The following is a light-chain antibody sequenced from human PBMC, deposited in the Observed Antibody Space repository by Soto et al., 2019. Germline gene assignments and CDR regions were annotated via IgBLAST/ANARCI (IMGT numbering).Light chain of an antibody. CDR3: CTSSGSRNFVV. V-gene: IGLV2-23*02. J-gene: IGLJ2*01. CDR1: SSDVGSYNL. CDR2: DVS. Sequence: QSALTQPASVSGSPGQSITISCTGTSSDVGSYNLVSWYQQHPGKAPQILIYDVSNWPSGVSNRFSGSKSGNTASLTISGLQADDDDDDYCCTSSGSRNFVVFGGGTKLTVL.